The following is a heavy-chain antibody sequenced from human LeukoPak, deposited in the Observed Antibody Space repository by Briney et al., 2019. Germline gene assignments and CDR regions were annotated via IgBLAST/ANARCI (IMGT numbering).Heavy chain of an antibody. CDR2: IKQDGSEK. V-gene: IGHV3-7*01. Sequence: GGSLRLSCAASGFTFSSYWMSWVRQAPGKGLEWVANIKQDGSEKYYVDSVKGRFTISRDNAKNSLYLQMNSRRAEDTAVYYCATEGGGPGGAFDIWGQGAMVTVSS. D-gene: IGHD3-16*01. CDR1: GFTFSSYW. CDR3: ATEGGGPGGAFDI. J-gene: IGHJ3*02.